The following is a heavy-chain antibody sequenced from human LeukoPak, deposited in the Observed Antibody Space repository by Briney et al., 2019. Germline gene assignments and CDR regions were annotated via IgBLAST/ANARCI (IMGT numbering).Heavy chain of an antibody. CDR3: AKLTCSSTFCPLDY. V-gene: IGHV4-31*03. CDR2: IYYSGST. D-gene: IGHD2-2*01. Sequence: TLSLTCTVSGGSISSGGYYWSWIRQHPGKGLEWIGYIYYSGSTYYNPSLKSRVTISVDTSKNQFSLRLTSVTAADTALYYCAKLTCSSTFCPLDYWGQGTLVTVSS. J-gene: IGHJ4*02. CDR1: GGSISSGGYY.